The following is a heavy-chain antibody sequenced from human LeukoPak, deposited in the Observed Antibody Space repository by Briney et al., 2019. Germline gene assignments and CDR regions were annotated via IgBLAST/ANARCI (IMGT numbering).Heavy chain of an antibody. CDR1: GFTFSSYS. D-gene: IGHD6-13*01. CDR3: ARDGYSSSYSSDDAFDI. J-gene: IGHJ3*02. CDR2: ISSSSGTI. Sequence: GGSLXLSCAASGFTFSSYSMNWVRQAPGKGLEWVSYISSSSGTIYYADSVKGRFTISRDNAKNSLYLQMNSLRAEDTAVYYCARDGYSSSYSSDDAFDIWGQGTMVTVSS. V-gene: IGHV3-48*01.